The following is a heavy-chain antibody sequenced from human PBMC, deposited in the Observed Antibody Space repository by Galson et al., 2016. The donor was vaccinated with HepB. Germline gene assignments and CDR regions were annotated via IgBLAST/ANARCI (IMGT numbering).Heavy chain of an antibody. D-gene: IGHD3-3*01. CDR3: ARFTTANAFDI. CDR1: GFTFSKYT. CDR2: ISSSSSTR. V-gene: IGHV3-48*01. J-gene: IGHJ3*02. Sequence: SLRLSCAASGFTFSKYTMNWVRQAQGKGLEWVSYISSSSSTRYYADSVKGRFTISRDNAKSSVSLQMNSLRAEDTAVYYCARFTTANAFDIWGQGTMVTVSS.